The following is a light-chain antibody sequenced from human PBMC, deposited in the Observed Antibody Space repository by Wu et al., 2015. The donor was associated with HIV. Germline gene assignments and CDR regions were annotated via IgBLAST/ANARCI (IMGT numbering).Light chain of an antibody. V-gene: IGKV3-20*01. CDR3: QQYGTSPRYT. CDR2: GAS. CDR1: QSVRNNF. Sequence: EILLTQSPGTLSLFPGERATLSCRASQSVRNNFLAWYQQKPGRAPRLLIYGASSRATDIPDRFSGTASGTDFTLTIDRLEPEDFAVYYCQQYGTSPRYTFGQGTRLEI. J-gene: IGKJ2*01.